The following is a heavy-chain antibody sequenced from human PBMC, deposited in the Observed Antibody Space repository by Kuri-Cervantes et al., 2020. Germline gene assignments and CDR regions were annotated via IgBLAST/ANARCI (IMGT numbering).Heavy chain of an antibody. D-gene: IGHD2-2*01. Sequence: LSLTCAASGFTFSSYSMNWVRQAPGKGLEWVSSISSSSSYIYYADSVKGRFTISRDNAKNSLYLQMNSLRAEDTAVYYCASSSTSCSTCYFDYWGQGTLVTVSS. V-gene: IGHV3-21*04. J-gene: IGHJ4*02. CDR1: GFTFSSYS. CDR3: ASSSTSCSTCYFDY. CDR2: ISSSSSYI.